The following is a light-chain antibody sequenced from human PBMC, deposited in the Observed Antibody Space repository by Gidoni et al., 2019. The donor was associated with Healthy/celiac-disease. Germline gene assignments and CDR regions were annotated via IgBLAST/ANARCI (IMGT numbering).Light chain of an antibody. CDR3: QRRSNWLT. V-gene: IGKV3-11*01. CDR1: QSVSSY. Sequence: EIVWTQSPATLSLSPGERATLSCRASQSVSSYLAWYQQKPGQAPRLLSYDASNRATGIPARFSGSGSGTDFTLTISSLEPEDFAVYYCQRRSNWLTFGGGTKVEIK. J-gene: IGKJ4*01. CDR2: DAS.